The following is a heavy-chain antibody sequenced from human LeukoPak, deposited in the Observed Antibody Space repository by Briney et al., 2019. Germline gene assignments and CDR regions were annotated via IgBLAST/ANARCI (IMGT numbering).Heavy chain of an antibody. D-gene: IGHD6-19*01. V-gene: IGHV3-30*02. CDR2: IRYDGSNK. Sequence: SGGSLRLSCAASGFTFSSYGMHWVRQAPGKGLEWVAVIRYDGSNKYYADSVKGRFTISRDNSKNTLYLQMNSLRAEDTAVYYCAKERTQWRPARDAFDIWGQGTMVTVSS. CDR1: GFTFSSYG. J-gene: IGHJ3*02. CDR3: AKERTQWRPARDAFDI.